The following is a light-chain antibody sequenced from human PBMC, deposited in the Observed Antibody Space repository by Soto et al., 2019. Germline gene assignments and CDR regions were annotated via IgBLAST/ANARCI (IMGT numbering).Light chain of an antibody. J-gene: IGKJ4*01. Sequence: EVVLTQSPGTLSLSPGERGTLSCRASQSVMRSYLAWYQQKPGQAPRLLIYGASIRATGIPARFSGSGSGTDFTLTISSLEPEDFAVYYCQQFSSYPLTFGGGTKVDIK. V-gene: IGKV3-20*01. CDR3: QQFSSYPLT. CDR1: QSVMRSY. CDR2: GAS.